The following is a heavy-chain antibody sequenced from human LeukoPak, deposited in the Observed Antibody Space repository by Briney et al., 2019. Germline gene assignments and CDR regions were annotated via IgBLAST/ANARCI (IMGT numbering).Heavy chain of an antibody. J-gene: IGHJ5*02. V-gene: IGHV1-46*01. D-gene: IGHD1-26*01. CDR2: INPSGSST. CDR1: GYTFTSYY. Sequence: ASVKVSCKASGYTFTSYYMHWVRQAPGQGLEWMGLINPSGSSTSYAQKFQGRLSLTRVMSTSTDYMELSSLRSEDTAVYYCARDNSVGDTAWWFDPWGQGTLVTVSS. CDR3: ARDNSVGDTAWWFDP.